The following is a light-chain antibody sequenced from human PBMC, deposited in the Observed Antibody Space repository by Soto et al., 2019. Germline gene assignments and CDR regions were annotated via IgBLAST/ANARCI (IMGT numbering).Light chain of an antibody. Sequence: DIVMTQSPLSLPVTPGEPASISCRSSQSLLNRNGQNCLDWYLQKPGQSPQLLIHLGSIRASGVPDRFSGSGSGTYFTLTISRVEAEDVGVYYCMQALESPPTFGGGTKVDI. CDR3: MQALESPPT. CDR1: QSLLNRNGQNC. J-gene: IGKJ4*01. V-gene: IGKV2-28*01. CDR2: LGS.